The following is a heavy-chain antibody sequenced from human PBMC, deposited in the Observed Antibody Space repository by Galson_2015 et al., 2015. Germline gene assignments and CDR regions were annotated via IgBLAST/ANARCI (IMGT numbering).Heavy chain of an antibody. CDR1: GFTVSSNY. V-gene: IGHV3-53*01. D-gene: IGHD3-10*02. CDR2: IYSGGST. J-gene: IGHJ4*02. CDR3: ARSGGYVRFDS. Sequence: SLRLSCAASGFTVSSNYMSWVRQAPGEGLEWVSVIYSGGSTYYADSVKGRFTISRDNSKNTLYLQMNSLRAEDTAVYYCARSGGYVRFDSWGQGTLVTVSS.